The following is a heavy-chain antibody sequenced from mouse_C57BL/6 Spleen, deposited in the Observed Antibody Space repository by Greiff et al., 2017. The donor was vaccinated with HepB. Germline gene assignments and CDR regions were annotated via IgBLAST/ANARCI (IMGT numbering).Heavy chain of an antibody. Sequence: QVQLQQSGAELVRPGTSVKVSCKASGYAFTNYLIEWVKQRPGQGLEWIGVINPGSGGTNYNEKFKGKATLTADKSSSTAYMQLSSLTSEDSAVYYCAREDLLSFAMDYWGQGTSVTVSP. J-gene: IGHJ4*01. CDR2: INPGSGGT. D-gene: IGHD2-1*01. CDR1: GYAFTNYL. V-gene: IGHV1-54*01. CDR3: AREDLLSFAMDY.